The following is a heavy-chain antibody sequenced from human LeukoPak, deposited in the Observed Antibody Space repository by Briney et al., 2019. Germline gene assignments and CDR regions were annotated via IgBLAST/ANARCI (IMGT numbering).Heavy chain of an antibody. CDR2: ISSSSSYI. J-gene: IGHJ4*02. V-gene: IGHV3-21*01. CDR1: GLTFSTYW. Sequence: GGSLRLSCAASGLTFSTYWMTWVRQAPGKGLEWVSSISSSSSYIYYADSVKGRFTISRDNAKNSLYLQMNSLRAEDTAVYYCARDLYYYDSSGYYPFDYWGQGTLVTVSS. CDR3: ARDLYYYDSSGYYPFDY. D-gene: IGHD3-22*01.